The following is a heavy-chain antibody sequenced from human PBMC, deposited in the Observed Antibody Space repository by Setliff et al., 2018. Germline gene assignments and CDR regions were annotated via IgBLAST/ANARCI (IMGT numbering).Heavy chain of an antibody. D-gene: IGHD3-3*01. Sequence: SETLSLTCSVSGGLIYDHWWTWIRQPAGEEFQWIGRVYSDGDTEYNPSLKSRVTISVDTSNNQFSRHLTSVTAADTARYFCARERQGGFLEWSPLDPWGQGILVTVSS. CDR2: VYSDGDT. J-gene: IGHJ5*02. CDR3: ARERQGGFLEWSPLDP. V-gene: IGHV4-4*07. CDR1: GGLIYDHW.